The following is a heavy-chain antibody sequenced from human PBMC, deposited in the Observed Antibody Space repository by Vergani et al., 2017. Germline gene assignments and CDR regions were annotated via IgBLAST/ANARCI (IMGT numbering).Heavy chain of an antibody. Sequence: QVQLVQSGAEVKKPGASVKVSCKASGGTFSSYAITWVRQAPGQGLEWMGWINPNRGGTNYAQKFQGRVTMTRDTSISTAYMELSRLRSDVTAVYYCARVHYEYVWGSYRLDAFDIWGQGTMVTVSS. J-gene: IGHJ3*02. D-gene: IGHD3-16*02. CDR1: GGTFSSYA. V-gene: IGHV1-2*02. CDR3: ARVHYEYVWGSYRLDAFDI. CDR2: INPNRGGT.